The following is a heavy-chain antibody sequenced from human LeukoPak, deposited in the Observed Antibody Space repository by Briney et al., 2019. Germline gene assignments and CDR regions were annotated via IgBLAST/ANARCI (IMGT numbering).Heavy chain of an antibody. J-gene: IGHJ4*02. CDR3: ARVYDSSGYYHFDY. CDR2: INHSGST. V-gene: IGHV4-34*01. D-gene: IGHD3-22*01. CDR1: GGSFSGYY. Sequence: SETLSLTCAVYGGSFSGYYWSWIRQPPGKGLEWIGEINHSGSTNYNPSLKSRVTISVDRSKNQFSLKLSSVTAADTAVYYCARVYDSSGYYHFDYWGQGTLVTVSS.